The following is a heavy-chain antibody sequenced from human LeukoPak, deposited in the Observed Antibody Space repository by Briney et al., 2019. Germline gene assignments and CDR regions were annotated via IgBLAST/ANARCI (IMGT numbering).Heavy chain of an antibody. CDR2: INHSGST. J-gene: IGHJ5*02. CDR1: GGSISSYY. CDR3: ARGGGRWYNWFDP. D-gene: IGHD6-13*01. V-gene: IGHV4-34*01. Sequence: SETLSLTCTVSGGSISSYYWSWIRQPPGKGLEWIGEINHSGSTNYNPSLKSRVTISVDTSKNQFSLKLSSVTAADTAVYYCARGGGRWYNWFDPWGQGTLVTVSS.